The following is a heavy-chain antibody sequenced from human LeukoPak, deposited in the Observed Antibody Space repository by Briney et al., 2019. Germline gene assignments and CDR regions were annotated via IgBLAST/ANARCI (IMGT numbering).Heavy chain of an antibody. V-gene: IGHV4-31*03. D-gene: IGHD4-17*01. J-gene: IGHJ4*02. Sequence: SETLSLTCNVSRGSISSGGHYWRWIRQGPGKGLEWMGYTYFTGSTYYNRSLQSRLIISADTAMTQFSLRLRSVPAADTAVYYCARVSFTYGPLDSWGPGILVPVSS. CDR2: TYFTGST. CDR3: ARVSFTYGPLDS. CDR1: RGSISSGGHY.